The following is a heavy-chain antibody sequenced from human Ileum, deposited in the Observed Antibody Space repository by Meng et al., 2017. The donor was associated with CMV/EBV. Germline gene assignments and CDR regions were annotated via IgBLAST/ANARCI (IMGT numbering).Heavy chain of an antibody. CDR2: TNYRSKWYN. Sequence: HQRQLGPGVVKPTQPGASACAISVDIVSSFSAIWNWSRQSSSGGLEWLGKTNYRSKWYNDYAPSVKSRITVKPDTSKNQFSLQLNSVTPEDTAVYYCARENGYEWYVDFWGRGTLVTVSS. J-gene: IGHJ2*01. CDR1: VDIVSSFSAI. CDR3: ARENGYEWYVDF. V-gene: IGHV6-1*02. D-gene: IGHD6-13*01.